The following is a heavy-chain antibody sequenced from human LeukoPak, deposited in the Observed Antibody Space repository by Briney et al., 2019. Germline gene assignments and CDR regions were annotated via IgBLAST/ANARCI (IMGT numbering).Heavy chain of an antibody. V-gene: IGHV3-48*04. CDR3: ARRLVTGGFDY. Sequence: GGSLRLFCAVSGFTFSSYGMTWVRQAPGKGLEWISYIGSGGGNIFYADSVKGRFTISRDNAKNSLYLQMNSLRAEDTALYYCARRLVTGGFDYWGQGTLVTVSS. J-gene: IGHJ4*02. CDR2: IGSGGGNI. CDR1: GFTFSSYG. D-gene: IGHD7-27*01.